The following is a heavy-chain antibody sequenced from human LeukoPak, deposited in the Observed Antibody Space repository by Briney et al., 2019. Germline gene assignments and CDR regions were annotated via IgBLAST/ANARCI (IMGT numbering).Heavy chain of an antibody. CDR2: IIPIFGTA. V-gene: IGHV1-69*05. Sequence: GASVKVSCKASGGTFSSYAISWVRQAPGQGLEWMGGIIPIFGTANYAQKFQGRVTITTDESTSTAYMELSSLRSEDTAVYYCARGYSNSLLPLDYWGQGTLVTVSS. J-gene: IGHJ4*02. CDR3: ARGYSNSLLPLDY. CDR1: GGTFSSYA. D-gene: IGHD4-11*01.